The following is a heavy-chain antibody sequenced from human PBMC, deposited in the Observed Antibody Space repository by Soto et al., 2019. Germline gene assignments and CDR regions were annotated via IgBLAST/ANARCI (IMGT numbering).Heavy chain of an antibody. V-gene: IGHV2-26*01. J-gene: IGHJ3*02. CDR3: ARILNYYDYLWGSYRYLGLDI. Sequence: QVTLKESGPGLVKPTETLTLTCTVSGFSLSKDRMGVSWIRQPPGKALEWLAHIFSNDEKSYSTSLKSRLTISKDTSKSQVVLTMTNMDPVDTATYYCARILNYYDYLWGSYRYLGLDIWGQGTTVTVSS. CDR2: IFSNDEK. D-gene: IGHD3-16*02. CDR1: GFSLSKDRMG.